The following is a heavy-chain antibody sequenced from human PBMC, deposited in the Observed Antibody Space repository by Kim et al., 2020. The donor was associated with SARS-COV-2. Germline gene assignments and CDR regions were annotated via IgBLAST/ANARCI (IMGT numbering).Heavy chain of an antibody. Sequence: KGRFTISRDNSKNTLYLQMNGLRAEDTAVYYCASDYDILTGYYNSLGYFDYWGQGTLVTVSS. CDR3: ASDYDILTGYYNSLGYFDY. V-gene: IGHV3-30*07. J-gene: IGHJ4*02. D-gene: IGHD3-9*01.